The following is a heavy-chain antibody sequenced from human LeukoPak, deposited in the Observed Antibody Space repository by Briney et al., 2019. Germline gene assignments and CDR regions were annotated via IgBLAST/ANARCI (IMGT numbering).Heavy chain of an antibody. CDR1: GGSISSYY. J-gene: IGHJ6*03. D-gene: IGHD3-10*01. CDR3: ASYGSGSYSLYYYYYYMDV. Sequence: SETLSLTCTVSGGSISSYYWSWIRQPPGKGLEWIGYIYYSGSTNYNPSLKSRVTISVDTSKNQFSLKLSSVTAADTAVYYCASYGSGSYSLYYYYYYMDVWGKGTTVTVSS. V-gene: IGHV4-59*08. CDR2: IYYSGST.